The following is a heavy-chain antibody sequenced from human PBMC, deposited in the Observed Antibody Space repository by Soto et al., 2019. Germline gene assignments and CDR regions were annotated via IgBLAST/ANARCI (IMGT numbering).Heavy chain of an antibody. CDR2: IYYSGST. V-gene: IGHV4-59*01. J-gene: IGHJ4*02. CDR3: ASGGGYSYALDY. Sequence: ETLSLTCTVSGGSISSYYWSWIRQPPGKGLEWIGYIYYSGSTNYNPSLKSRVTISVDTPKNQFSLKLSSVTAADTAVYYCASGGGYSYALDYWGQGTLVTVSS. D-gene: IGHD5-18*01. CDR1: GGSISSYY.